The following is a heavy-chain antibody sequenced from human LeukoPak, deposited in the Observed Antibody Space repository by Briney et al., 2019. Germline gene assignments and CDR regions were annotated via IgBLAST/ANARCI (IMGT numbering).Heavy chain of an antibody. J-gene: IGHJ4*02. Sequence: ASVKVSCKASGYTFIDFYIHWVRQAPGQGLEWVGWINPNSGGTNYAQKLQGRVTMTRDTSISTAYMDLNRLRSDDTALYFCARDRGGMSTIFWGQGTLVTVSS. CDR1: GYTFIDFY. CDR2: INPNSGGT. CDR3: ARDRGGMSTIF. D-gene: IGHD5/OR15-5a*01. V-gene: IGHV1-2*02.